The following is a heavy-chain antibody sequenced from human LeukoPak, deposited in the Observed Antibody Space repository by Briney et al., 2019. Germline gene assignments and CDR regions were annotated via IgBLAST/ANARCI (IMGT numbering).Heavy chain of an antibody. V-gene: IGHV1-2*06. CDR2: INPNSGGT. D-gene: IGHD1-26*01. CDR1: GYTFTSYG. CDR3: ARDREGTRYYYYGMDV. Sequence: ASVKVSCKASGYTFTSYGISWVRQAPGQGLEWMGRINPNSGGTNYAQKFQGRVTMTRDTSISTAYMELSRLRSDDTAVYYCARDREGTRYYYYGMDVWGQGTTVTVSS. J-gene: IGHJ6*02.